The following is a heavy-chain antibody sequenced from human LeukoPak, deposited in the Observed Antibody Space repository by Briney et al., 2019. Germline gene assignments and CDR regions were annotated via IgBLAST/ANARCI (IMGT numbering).Heavy chain of an antibody. CDR1: GGTFSSYA. Sequence: GSSVKVSCKASGGTFSSYAISWVRQAPGQGLEWMGRIIPILGIANYAQKFQGRVTITADKSTSTAYMELSSLRSEDTAVYYCARDPPVKYSSGWYGHDYWGQGTLVTASS. D-gene: IGHD6-19*01. CDR3: ARDPPVKYSSGWYGHDY. J-gene: IGHJ4*02. V-gene: IGHV1-69*04. CDR2: IIPILGIA.